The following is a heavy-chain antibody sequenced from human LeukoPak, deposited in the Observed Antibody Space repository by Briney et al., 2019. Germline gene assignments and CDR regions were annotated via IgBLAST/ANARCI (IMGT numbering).Heavy chain of an antibody. Sequence: GGSLRLSCAASGFTFSSYWMSWVRQAPGKGLEWVANIKQDGSEKYYVDSVKGRFTISRDNAKNSLYLQMNSLRAEDTAAYYCARDRTVTTFFFRYYYYYYMDVWGKGTTVTVSS. CDR3: ARDRTVTTFFFRYYYYYYMDV. J-gene: IGHJ6*03. CDR2: IKQDGSEK. CDR1: GFTFSSYW. V-gene: IGHV3-7*01. D-gene: IGHD4-17*01.